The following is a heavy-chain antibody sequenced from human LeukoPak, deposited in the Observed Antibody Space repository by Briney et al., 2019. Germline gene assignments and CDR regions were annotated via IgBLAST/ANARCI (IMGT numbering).Heavy chain of an antibody. CDR2: IYYSGST. J-gene: IGHJ4*02. Sequence: SETLSLTCTVSGGSISSYYWSWIRQPPGKGLEWIGYIYYSGSTNYNPPLKSRVTISVDTSKNQFSLKLSSVTAADTAVYYCARELDVADYWGQGTLVTVSS. V-gene: IGHV4-59*01. CDR1: GGSISSYY. D-gene: IGHD2-15*01. CDR3: ARELDVADY.